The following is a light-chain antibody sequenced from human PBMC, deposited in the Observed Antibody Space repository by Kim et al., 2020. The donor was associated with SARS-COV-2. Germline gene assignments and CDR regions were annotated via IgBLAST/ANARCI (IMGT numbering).Light chain of an antibody. CDR3: QVWDNSVM. J-gene: IGLJ3*02. CDR2: RDN. CDR1: NIGTKH. V-gene: IGLV3-9*01. Sequence: SYELTQPPSVSVALGQTASISCGGDNIGTKHVQWYQQKAGQAPMLVIYRDNNRPSGIPERFSGSNSGNTATLTISVAQVGDEADYYCQVWDNSVMFVGGT.